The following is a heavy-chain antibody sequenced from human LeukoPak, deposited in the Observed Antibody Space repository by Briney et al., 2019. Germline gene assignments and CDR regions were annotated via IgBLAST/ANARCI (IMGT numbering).Heavy chain of an antibody. D-gene: IGHD3-10*01. V-gene: IGHV3-15*01. CDR2: INSKTGGGTT. CDR1: GFTFSNDL. Sequence: GGSLRLSCAASGFTFSNDLMSWVRQAPGKGLEWVGRINSKTGGGTTDYAAPVTSSFTISRDDSKNTLYLQMNSLKNEDTAVYYCTTKYYGSGSSYYYYYYMDVWAKGTTVTVSS. CDR3: TTKYYGSGSSYYYYYYMDV. J-gene: IGHJ6*03.